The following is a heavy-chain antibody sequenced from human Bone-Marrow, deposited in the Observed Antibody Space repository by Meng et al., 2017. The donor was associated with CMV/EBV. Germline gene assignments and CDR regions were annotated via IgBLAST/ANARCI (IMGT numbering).Heavy chain of an antibody. CDR3: ARELYCTNGVCSYYYYYGMDV. CDR2: ISSSSSYI. Sequence: GGSLRLSCAASGFTFSSYSMNWVRQAPGKGLEWVSSISSSSSYIYYADSVKGRFTISRDNAKNSLYLQMNSLRAEDTAVYYCARELYCTNGVCSYYYYYGMDVWGQGTTVTGSS. D-gene: IGHD2-8*01. J-gene: IGHJ6*02. CDR1: GFTFSSYS. V-gene: IGHV3-21*01.